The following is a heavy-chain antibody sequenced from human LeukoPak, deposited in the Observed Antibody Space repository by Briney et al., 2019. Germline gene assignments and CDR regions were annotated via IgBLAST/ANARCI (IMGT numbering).Heavy chain of an antibody. D-gene: IGHD3-22*01. Sequence: GGSLRLSCAASGFTFKDYAMHWVRQAPGKGLEWVSVITGDGASTFYAASVKGRFTISRDNSKNSLYLQMNSLRTEDTALYYCAKDRPQRYYDSSYYYYYGMDVWGQGTTVTVSS. J-gene: IGHJ6*02. CDR1: GFTFKDYA. V-gene: IGHV3-43*02. CDR3: AKDRPQRYYDSSYYYYYGMDV. CDR2: ITGDGAST.